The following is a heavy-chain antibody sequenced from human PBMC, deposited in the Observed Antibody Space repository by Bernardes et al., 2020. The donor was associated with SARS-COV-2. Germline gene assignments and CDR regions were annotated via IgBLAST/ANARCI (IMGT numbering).Heavy chain of an antibody. D-gene: IGHD3-3*01. V-gene: IGHV3-23*01. Sequence: GGSLRLSCAASGFTFSIYAMSWVRQAPGKGLEWVSATSGSGGSTISYADSVKGRFTISRDNAKNSVHLQMNSLRADDTAVYYCASIGWSGPDNWGQGTLVTVSS. J-gene: IGHJ4*02. CDR3: ASIGWSGPDN. CDR1: GFTFSIYA. CDR2: TSGSGGSTI.